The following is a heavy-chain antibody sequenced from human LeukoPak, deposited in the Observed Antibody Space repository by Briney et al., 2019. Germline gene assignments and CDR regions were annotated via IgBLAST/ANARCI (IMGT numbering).Heavy chain of an antibody. CDR1: GYSFTSYW. V-gene: IGHV5-51*01. D-gene: IGHD6-19*01. J-gene: IGHJ4*02. Sequence: GESLKISCKGSGYSFTSYWIGWVRQMPGKGLEWMGIIYPGDSDTRYSPSFQGQVTISADKSISTAYLQWSSLKASDTAMYYCARLRIVVAGTQEFDYWGQGTLVTVSS. CDR3: ARLRIVVAGTQEFDY. CDR2: IYPGDSDT.